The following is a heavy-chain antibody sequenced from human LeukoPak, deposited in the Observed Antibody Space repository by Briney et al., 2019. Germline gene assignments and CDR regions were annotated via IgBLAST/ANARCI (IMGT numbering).Heavy chain of an antibody. D-gene: IGHD3-10*01. CDR2: IYYSGST. Sequence: PAETLSLTCTVSGGSISSSSYYWGWIRQPPVKGLEWIGSIYYSGSTYYNPSLKSRVTISVDTSKNQFSLKLSSVTAADTAVYYCARRVPDYYGSGSYRGNWFDPWGQGTLVTVSS. J-gene: IGHJ5*02. V-gene: IGHV4-39*01. CDR1: GGSISSSSYY. CDR3: ARRVPDYYGSGSYRGNWFDP.